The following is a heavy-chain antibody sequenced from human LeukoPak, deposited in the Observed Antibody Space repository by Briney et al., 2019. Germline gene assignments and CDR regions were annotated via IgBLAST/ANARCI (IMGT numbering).Heavy chain of an antibody. J-gene: IGHJ6*02. CDR1: GYTCTSYG. CDR3: ARTNMGSSSWYYYYGMDV. D-gene: IGHD6-13*01. Sequence: GASVKVSCKASGYTCTSYGISWVRQAPGQGLEWMGWISAYNGNTNYAQKLQGRVTMTTDTSTSTAYMELRSLRSDDTAVYYCARTNMGSSSWYYYYGMDVWGQGTTVTVSS. CDR2: ISAYNGNT. V-gene: IGHV1-18*01.